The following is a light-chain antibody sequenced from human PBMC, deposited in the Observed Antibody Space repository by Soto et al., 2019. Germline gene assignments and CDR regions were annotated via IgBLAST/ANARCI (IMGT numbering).Light chain of an antibody. Sequence: ALTQPRSVSGSPGQSVTISCTGTSSDIGGYNYVSWYQQHPGKAPKLIIFDVSERPSGVPARFSGSKSGNTASLTISGLQADDEADYYCCSYAGSYTYVFGSGNKVTVL. CDR2: DVS. CDR3: CSYAGSYTYV. CDR1: SSDIGGYNY. V-gene: IGLV2-11*01. J-gene: IGLJ1*01.